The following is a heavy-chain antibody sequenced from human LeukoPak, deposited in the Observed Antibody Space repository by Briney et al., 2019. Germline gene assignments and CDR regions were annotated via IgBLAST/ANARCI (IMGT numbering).Heavy chain of an antibody. V-gene: IGHV4-39*01. CDR3: ARPQYYASSGYYPGAFDI. Sequence: SETLSLTCTVSGGSISCSSYYWGWIRQPPGKGLEWIGSIYYSGSTYYNPSLKSRVTISVDTSKNQFSLKLSSVTAADTAVYYCARPQYYASSGYYPGAFDIWGQGTMVTVSS. CDR2: IYYSGST. CDR1: GGSISCSSYY. D-gene: IGHD3-22*01. J-gene: IGHJ3*02.